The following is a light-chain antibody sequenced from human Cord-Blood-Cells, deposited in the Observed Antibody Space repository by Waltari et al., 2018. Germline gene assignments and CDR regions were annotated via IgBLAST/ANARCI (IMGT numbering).Light chain of an antibody. J-gene: IGLJ3*02. CDR3: SAYASSSTLV. CDR1: SSDVGGYNY. CDR2: DVS. Sequence: QSALTQPASVSGSPGQSITISCTGTSSDVGGYNYLSRYQQHPGKAPKLMIYDVSNRPSVGSNRVPGSQAGNAASLTSSGHQAEDGADWYCSAYASSSTLVFAGGTKQTGL. V-gene: IGLV2-14*03.